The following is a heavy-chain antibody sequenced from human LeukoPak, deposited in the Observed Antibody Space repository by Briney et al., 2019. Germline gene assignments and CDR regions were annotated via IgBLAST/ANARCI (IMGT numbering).Heavy chain of an antibody. CDR3: ARGPNTYYYDSSGYNDAFDI. V-gene: IGHV4-61*01. J-gene: IGHJ3*02. CDR1: GGPVSSGSYY. Sequence: PSETLSLTCTVSGGPVSSGSYYWSWIRQPPGKGLEWIGYIYYSGSTNYNPSLKSRVTISVDTSKNQFSLKLSSVTAADTAVYYCARGPNTYYYDSSGYNDAFDIWGQGTMVTVST. CDR2: IYYSGST. D-gene: IGHD3-22*01.